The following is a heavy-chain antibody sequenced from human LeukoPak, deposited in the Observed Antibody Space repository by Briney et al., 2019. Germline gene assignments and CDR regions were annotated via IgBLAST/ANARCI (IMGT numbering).Heavy chain of an antibody. CDR2: ISYDGSNK. CDR1: GFTFSCYG. V-gene: IGHV3-30*18. D-gene: IGHD4-17*01. CDR3: AKHDYGDYDYYFDY. J-gene: IGHJ4*02. Sequence: QPGGSLRLSCAASGFTFSCYGMHWVRQAPGKGLEWVAVISYDGSNKYYADSVKGRFTISRDNSKNTLYLQMNSLRAEDTAVYYCAKHDYGDYDYYFDYWGQGTLVTVSS.